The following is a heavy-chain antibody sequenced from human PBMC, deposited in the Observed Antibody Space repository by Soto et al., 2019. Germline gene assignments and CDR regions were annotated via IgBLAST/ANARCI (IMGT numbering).Heavy chain of an antibody. Sequence: GESLKISCKGSGYNFTSYWIGWVRQVPGKGLEWMGIIYPGDSDTRYSPSFQGQVTISADKSISTAYLQWSSLKASDTAMYYCARHWGILAGRFDPWGQGTPVTVSS. CDR1: GYNFTSYW. CDR2: IYPGDSDT. J-gene: IGHJ5*02. D-gene: IGHD6-6*01. V-gene: IGHV5-51*01. CDR3: ARHWGILAGRFDP.